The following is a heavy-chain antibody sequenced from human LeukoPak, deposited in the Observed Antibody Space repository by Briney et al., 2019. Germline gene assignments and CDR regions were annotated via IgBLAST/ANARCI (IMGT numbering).Heavy chain of an antibody. D-gene: IGHD4-17*01. V-gene: IGHV4-39*07. Sequence: SETLSLTCTVSGGSISSSSYYWGWIRQPPGKGLEWIGSIYYSGSTYYNPSLKSRVTISVDTSKNQFSLKLSSVTAADTAVYYCARDTMTTVTTKPQNFDYWGQGTLVTVSS. CDR1: GGSISSSSYY. CDR2: IYYSGST. CDR3: ARDTMTTVTTKPQNFDY. J-gene: IGHJ4*02.